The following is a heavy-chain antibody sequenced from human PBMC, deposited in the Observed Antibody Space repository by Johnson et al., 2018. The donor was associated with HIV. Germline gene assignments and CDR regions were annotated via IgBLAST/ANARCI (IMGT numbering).Heavy chain of an antibody. CDR2: INTAGGST. CDR1: GFTVSASS. D-gene: IGHD4-17*01. Sequence: LVQPGGSLRLSCAASGFTVSASSMIWVRQAPGKGLVWVARINTAGGSTSYVDSVKGRFTVSRDNAKNTLYLQMNSLRADDTAVYYCAKLPVLYGDFDDAFNIWGQGTMVTVSS. CDR3: AKLPVLYGDFDDAFNI. V-gene: IGHV3-74*01. J-gene: IGHJ3*02.